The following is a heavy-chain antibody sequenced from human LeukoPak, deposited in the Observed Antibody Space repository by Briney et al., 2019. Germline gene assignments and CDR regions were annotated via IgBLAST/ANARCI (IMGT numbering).Heavy chain of an antibody. Sequence: ASVKVSCKASGGTFSGYAISWVRQAPGQGLEWMGGIIPIFGTANYAQKFQGRVTLTTDTSTSTAYMELSSLRSEDTAVYYCARGRGGHWYFDLWGRGTLVTVSS. V-gene: IGHV1-69*05. CDR3: ARGRGGHWYFDL. J-gene: IGHJ2*01. CDR2: IIPIFGTA. CDR1: GGTFSGYA.